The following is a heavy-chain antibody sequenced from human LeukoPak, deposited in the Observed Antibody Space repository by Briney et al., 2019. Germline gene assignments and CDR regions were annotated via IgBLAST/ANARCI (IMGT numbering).Heavy chain of an antibody. CDR1: GGTFSSYA. J-gene: IGHJ4*02. CDR3: ASGRGYSGYDSGYYFDY. CDR2: IIPIFGTA. V-gene: IGHV1-69*05. D-gene: IGHD5-12*01. Sequence: SVKVSCKASGGTFSSYAISWVRQAPGRGLEWMGRIIPIFGTANYAQKFQGRVTITTDESTSTAYMELSSLRSEDTAVYYCASGRGYSGYDSGYYFDYWGQGTLVTVSS.